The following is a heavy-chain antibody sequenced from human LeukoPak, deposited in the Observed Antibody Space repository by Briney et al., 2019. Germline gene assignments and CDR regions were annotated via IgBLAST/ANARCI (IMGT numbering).Heavy chain of an antibody. D-gene: IGHD3-22*01. V-gene: IGHV2-5*02. J-gene: IGHJ1*01. Sequence: SGPTLVKPSQTLTLTCTFSVFSLSTSGVGVGWIRQPPGKALEWLALIYWDDDKRYSPSLKSRLTITKDTSKSQVVLTMTNMDPVDTATYYCAHRLGYYDSSGYYSTEYFQHWGQGTLVTVSS. CDR1: VFSLSTSGVG. CDR3: AHRLGYYDSSGYYSTEYFQH. CDR2: IYWDDDK.